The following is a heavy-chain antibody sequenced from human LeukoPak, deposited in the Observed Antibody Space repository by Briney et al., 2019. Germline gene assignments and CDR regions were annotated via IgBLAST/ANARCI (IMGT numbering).Heavy chain of an antibody. CDR3: ARQIPYDDYHYMDV. V-gene: IGHV5-51*01. Sequence: GESLKISCKGSGYRFTNYWIGWVRQLPGKGLEWMGIINPGDSDTRYSPSFQGQVTISADKSITTAYLQWSSLKASDTAMYYWARQIPYDDYHYMDVWGRGTTVTVS. D-gene: IGHD2-21*01. CDR2: INPGDSDT. CDR1: GYRFTNYW. J-gene: IGHJ6*03.